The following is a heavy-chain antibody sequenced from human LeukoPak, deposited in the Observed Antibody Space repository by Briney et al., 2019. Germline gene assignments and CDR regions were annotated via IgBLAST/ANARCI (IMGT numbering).Heavy chain of an antibody. CDR3: ARVYAASASFDY. V-gene: IGHV3-53*01. CDR1: GFTVSSNY. J-gene: IGHJ4*02. D-gene: IGHD3-16*01. Sequence: QPGGSLRLSCAASGFTVSSNYMSWVRQAPGKGLEWVSVIYSDGSTYYADSVKGRFTIPRDNSKNTLYLLMNSLRAEDTALYYCARVYAASASFDYWGQGTLVTVSS. CDR2: IYSDGST.